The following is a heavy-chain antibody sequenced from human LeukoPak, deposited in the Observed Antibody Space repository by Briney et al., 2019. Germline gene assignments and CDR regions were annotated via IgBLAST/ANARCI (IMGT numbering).Heavy chain of an antibody. CDR3: ARDHGGCFDY. CDR2: ISYSGST. Sequence: SETLSLTCTVSSGSISSSFWSWIRQPPGKGLEWIGYISYSGSTNYNPSLKSRVTISVDTSKNQFSLKLSSVTAADTAVYYCARDHGGCFDYWGQGTLGTVSS. J-gene: IGHJ4*02. V-gene: IGHV4-59*01. D-gene: IGHD3-10*01. CDR1: SGSISSSF.